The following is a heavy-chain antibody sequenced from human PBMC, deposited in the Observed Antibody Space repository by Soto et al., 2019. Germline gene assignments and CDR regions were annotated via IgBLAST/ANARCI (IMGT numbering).Heavy chain of an antibody. CDR1: GFTFDNYG. V-gene: IGHV3-30*18. Sequence: QVQLVESGGGVVQPGRSLRLSCAASGFTFDNYGIHWVRQAPGRGLEWVAVISSDGTRKYYADSVKGRLTISRDNSKNTVDLQVDSLRAEDAAVYFCAKDNGRHSAAWYHEGLDYWGQGTLVSVSS. CDR2: ISSDGTRK. CDR3: AKDNGRHSAAWYHEGLDY. D-gene: IGHD2-15*01. J-gene: IGHJ4*02.